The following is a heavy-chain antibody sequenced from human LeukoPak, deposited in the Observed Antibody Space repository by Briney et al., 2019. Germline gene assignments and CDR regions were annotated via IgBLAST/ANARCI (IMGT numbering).Heavy chain of an antibody. CDR3: ARGDIVGATTTPFDY. CDR2: IWYDGSNQ. J-gene: IGHJ4*02. D-gene: IGHD1-26*01. CDR1: GFTFRSYG. Sequence: GRSLRLSCAASGFTFRSYGMHWVRQAPGKGLEWVAVIWYDGSNQYYADSVKGRFTISRDNSKNTLYLQMNSLRAGDTAVYYCARGDIVGATTTPFDYWGQGTLVTVSS. V-gene: IGHV3-33*01.